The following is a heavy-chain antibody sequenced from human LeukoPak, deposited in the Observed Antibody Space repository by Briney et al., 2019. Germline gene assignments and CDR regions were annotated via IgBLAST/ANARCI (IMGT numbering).Heavy chain of an antibody. D-gene: IGHD3-16*01. CDR1: GFTFSSYA. J-gene: IGHJ4*02. Sequence: GGSLRLSCAASGFTFSSYAMHWVRQAPGKGLEWVAVISYDGSNKYYADSVKGRFTISRDNFKNTLYLQMNSLRAEDTAVYYCAREYDYVSFDYWGQGTLVTVSS. CDR3: AREYDYVSFDY. V-gene: IGHV3-30*04. CDR2: ISYDGSNK.